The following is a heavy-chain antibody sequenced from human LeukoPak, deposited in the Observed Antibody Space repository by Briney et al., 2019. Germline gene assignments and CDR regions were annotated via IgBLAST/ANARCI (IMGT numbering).Heavy chain of an antibody. Sequence: SETLSLTCTVSGGSISSGGYYWSWIRQHPGKGLEWIGYIYYRGRTYYNPSLKSRVTISVDTSKNQFSLKLSSVTAADTAVYYCARDRFSSTSCYYDYWGQGTLVTVSS. CDR2: IYYRGRT. J-gene: IGHJ4*02. D-gene: IGHD2-2*01. V-gene: IGHV4-31*03. CDR1: GGSISSGGYY. CDR3: ARDRFSSTSCYYDY.